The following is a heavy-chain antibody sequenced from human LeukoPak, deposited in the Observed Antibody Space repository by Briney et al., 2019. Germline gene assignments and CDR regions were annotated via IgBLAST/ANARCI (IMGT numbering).Heavy chain of an antibody. CDR2: INHSGST. V-gene: IGHV4-34*01. Sequence: SETLSLTCAVYGGSFSGYYWSWIRQPPGKGLEWIGEINHSGSTNYNPSLKSRVTISVDTSKNQFSLKLSSVTAADTAVYYCATSSGWYYFDYWGQGTLVTVSS. CDR3: ATSSGWYYFDY. D-gene: IGHD6-19*01. CDR1: GGSFSGYY. J-gene: IGHJ4*02.